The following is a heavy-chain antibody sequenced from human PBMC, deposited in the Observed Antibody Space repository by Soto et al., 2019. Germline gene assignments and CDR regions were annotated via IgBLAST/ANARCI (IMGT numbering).Heavy chain of an antibody. Sequence: QITLKESGPTLVRPTQTLTLTCAFSGFSLSTSGVGVGWIRQPPGKALEWLAVIYWDDSKHYSPSLRSRLTITKDTSTNQVVLTMTNMDPMDTGTYYCAHKGPEDWPLDYWGQGTLVTVSS. CDR1: GFSLSTSGVG. CDR3: AHKGPEDWPLDY. CDR2: IYWDDSK. D-gene: IGHD3-9*01. V-gene: IGHV2-5*02. J-gene: IGHJ4*02.